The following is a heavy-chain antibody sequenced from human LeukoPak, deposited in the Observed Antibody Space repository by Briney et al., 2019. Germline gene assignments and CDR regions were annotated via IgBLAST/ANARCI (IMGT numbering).Heavy chain of an antibody. CDR2: IYYSGST. D-gene: IGHD1-26*01. Sequence: SETLSLTCTVSGGSISSGGYYWSRIRQHPGKGLEWIGYIYYSGSTYYNPSLKSRVTISVDTSKNQFSLKLSSVTAADTAVYYCARGGGSYFSDYWGQGTLVTVSS. CDR1: GGSISSGGYY. CDR3: ARGGGSYFSDY. V-gene: IGHV4-31*03. J-gene: IGHJ4*02.